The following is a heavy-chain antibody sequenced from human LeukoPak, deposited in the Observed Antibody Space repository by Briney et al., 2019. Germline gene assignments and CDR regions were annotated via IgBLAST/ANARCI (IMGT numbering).Heavy chain of an antibody. CDR2: IIPIFGTA. CDR1: GGTFSSYA. D-gene: IGHD6-19*01. J-gene: IGHJ6*03. CDR3: ARDSRRSIAVAGNYYYYMDV. V-gene: IGHV1-69*06. Sequence: ASVKVSCKASGGTFSSYAISWVRQAPGQGLEWMGGIIPIFGTANYAQKFQGRVTITADKSTSTAYMELSSLRSEDTAVYYCARDSRRSIAVAGNYYYYMDVWGKGTTVTVSS.